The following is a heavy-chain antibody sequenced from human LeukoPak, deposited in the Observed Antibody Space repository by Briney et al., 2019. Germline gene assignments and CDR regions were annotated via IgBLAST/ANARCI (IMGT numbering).Heavy chain of an antibody. J-gene: IGHJ4*02. CDR3: ARVSRGPHPYYYDSSGYMDY. CDR2: IYSGGST. V-gene: IGHV3-53*01. Sequence: GGSLRLSCAASGLTVSSNYMSWARQAPGKGLEWVSVIYSGGSTYYADSVKGRFTISRDNSKNTLYLQMNSLRAEDTAVYYCARVSRGPHPYYYDSSGYMDYWGQGTLVTVSS. D-gene: IGHD3-22*01. CDR1: GLTVSSNY.